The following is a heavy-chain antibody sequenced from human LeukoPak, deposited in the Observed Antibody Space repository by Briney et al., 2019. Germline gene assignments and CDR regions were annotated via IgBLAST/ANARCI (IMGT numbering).Heavy chain of an antibody. CDR1: GGSISSYY. D-gene: IGHD2-2*01. V-gene: IGHV4-59*01. CDR3: ARKHSSTSPFDL. J-gene: IGHJ2*01. CDR2: IYYSGST. Sequence: SETLSFTCTVSGGSISSYYWSWIRQPPGKGLEWIGYIYYSGSTNYNPSLKSRVTISVDTSKNQFSLKLSSVTAADTAVYYCARKHSSTSPFDLWGRGTLVTVSS.